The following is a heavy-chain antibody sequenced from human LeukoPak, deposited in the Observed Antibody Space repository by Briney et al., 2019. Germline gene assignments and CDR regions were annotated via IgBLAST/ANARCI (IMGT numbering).Heavy chain of an antibody. CDR2: ISGSGGST. V-gene: IGHV3-23*01. D-gene: IGHD2-2*01. Sequence: GGSLRLSCAASGFTFSDYGMSWVRQAPGKGLEWVSAISGSGGSTYYADSVKGRFTISRDNSKNTLYLQMNSLRAEDTAVYYCAKDHLVVVPAASYMDVWGKGTTVTVSS. CDR3: AKDHLVVVPAASYMDV. J-gene: IGHJ6*03. CDR1: GFTFSDYG.